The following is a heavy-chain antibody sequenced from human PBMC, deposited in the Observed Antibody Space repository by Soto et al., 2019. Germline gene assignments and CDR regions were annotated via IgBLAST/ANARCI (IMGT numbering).Heavy chain of an antibody. J-gene: IGHJ4*02. D-gene: IGHD1-1*01. CDR1: GGSISTVGHY. CDR3: ARATGRLRSRNCGY. Sequence: TLSLTCSVAGGSISTVGHYWTWIRQRPGQGLEWFGSIYHTGSTYYSQSLRSRLTMSVDTSKSQFSLRLSSVTAADAAVYYCARATGRLRSRNCGYWGQGSLVTVSS. CDR2: IYHTGST. V-gene: IGHV4-31*03.